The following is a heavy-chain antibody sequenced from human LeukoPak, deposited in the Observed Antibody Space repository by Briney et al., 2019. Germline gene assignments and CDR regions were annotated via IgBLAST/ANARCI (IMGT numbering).Heavy chain of an antibody. CDR1: GGSISTDY. J-gene: IGHJ3*02. CDR2: IYYSGST. CDR3: ARDRIGSGYHGGDDFDI. D-gene: IGHD5-12*01. V-gene: IGHV4-59*01. Sequence: SETLSLTCTVFGGSISTDYWCWIRQPPGKGLEWIGYIYYSGSTNYKPSLKSRVSISVDTSKNQFSLHLTSVTAADAAVYYCARDRIGSGYHGGDDFDIWDQGAMVTVSS.